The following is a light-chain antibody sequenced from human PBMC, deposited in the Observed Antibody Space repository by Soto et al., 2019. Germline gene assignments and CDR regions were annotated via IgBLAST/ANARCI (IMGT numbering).Light chain of an antibody. Sequence: QTVVTQPPSASGSPGQSVTISCTGTSSDVGGYNYVSWYQQHPGKAPKLMIYEVSKRPSGVPDRFSGSKSGNTASLTVSGLQAEDEADYYCSSYAGSNNFGVVFGGGTQLTVL. J-gene: IGLJ2*01. CDR1: SSDVGGYNY. CDR2: EVS. CDR3: SSYAGSNNFGVV. V-gene: IGLV2-8*01.